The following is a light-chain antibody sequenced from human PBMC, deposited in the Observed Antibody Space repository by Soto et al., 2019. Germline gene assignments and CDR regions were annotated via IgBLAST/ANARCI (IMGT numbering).Light chain of an antibody. CDR2: DAS. V-gene: IGKV3-20*01. CDR3: QQYVGSPIT. J-gene: IGKJ5*01. CDR1: QSISSS. Sequence: EIVFTPAPGTLSLSPGERATLSCRASQSISSSLAWYQQKPGLAPTLLISDASNRASGVPDRFTGGGSGTDFSLTIRRLEPEDFALYYCQQYVGSPITFGQGTRLEIK.